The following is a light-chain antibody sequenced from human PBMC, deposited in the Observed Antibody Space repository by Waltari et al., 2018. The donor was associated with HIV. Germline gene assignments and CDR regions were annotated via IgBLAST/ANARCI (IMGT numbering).Light chain of an antibody. V-gene: IGLV2-14*01. CDR1: SSDVGGYDY. CDR2: EVG. J-gene: IGLJ1*01. Sequence: QSALTQPASVSGSPGQSITISCTGTSSDVGGYDYVSWYHHHPGKAPTLMIYEVGNRPSGVSDRFSGSKSGNTASLTISGLQTEDEADYYCTSYTSSSSLNYVFGTGTKVTVL. CDR3: TSYTSSSSLNYV.